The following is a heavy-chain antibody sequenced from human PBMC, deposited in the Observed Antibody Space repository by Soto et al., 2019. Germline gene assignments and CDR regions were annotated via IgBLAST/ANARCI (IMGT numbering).Heavy chain of an antibody. CDR2: ISNDGSNK. CDR3: ARALEITMIRGGDY. V-gene: IGHV3-30*04. Sequence: GGSLRLSCAASGFTLSSCAMHWVRQAPGKGLEWVAVISNDGSNKYYADSVKGRFTISRDNSKNTLYLQMNSLRAEDTAVYYCARALEITMIRGGDYWGQGTLVTVSS. CDR1: GFTLSSCA. D-gene: IGHD3-10*01. J-gene: IGHJ4*02.